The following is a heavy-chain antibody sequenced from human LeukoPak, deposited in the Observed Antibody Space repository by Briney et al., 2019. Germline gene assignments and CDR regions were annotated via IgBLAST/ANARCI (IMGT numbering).Heavy chain of an antibody. CDR3: AKDSSSGAADYYSVY. D-gene: IGHD1-26*01. CDR1: GFTFSSYG. Sequence: PGRSLRLSCAASGFTFSSYGMHWVRQAPGKGLEWVAVISYDGRNKYHSDSVKGRFTISRDNSKNTLYLQMNSLRAEDTAVYYCAKDSSSGAADYYSVYRGQGTLVTVSS. V-gene: IGHV3-30*18. CDR2: ISYDGRNK. J-gene: IGHJ4*02.